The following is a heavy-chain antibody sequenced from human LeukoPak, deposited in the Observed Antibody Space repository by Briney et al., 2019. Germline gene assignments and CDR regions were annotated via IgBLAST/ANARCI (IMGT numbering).Heavy chain of an antibody. D-gene: IGHD3-10*01. V-gene: IGHV3-21*01. CDR3: ARRSPGQYYFDY. CDR2: ISSSSSYI. Sequence: AGGSLRLSCAASGFTFSSYSMNWVRQAPGKGLEWVSSISSSSSYIYYADSVKGRFTISRDNAKNSLYLQMNSLRAEDTPVYYCARRSPGQYYFDYWGQGTLVTVSS. CDR1: GFTFSSYS. J-gene: IGHJ4*02.